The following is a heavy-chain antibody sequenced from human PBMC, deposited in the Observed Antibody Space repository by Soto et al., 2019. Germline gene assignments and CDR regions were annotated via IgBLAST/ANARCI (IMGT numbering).Heavy chain of an antibody. V-gene: IGHV4-61*08. D-gene: IGHD5-12*01. CDR3: ERHDYADRTFDI. CDR1: GGSVGSGAYY. J-gene: IGHJ3*02. CDR2: IQYSGDT. Sequence: QVLLQEPGPGQVRPSETLSLTCIVSGGSVGSGAYYWSWIRQPPGSALEWIGYIQYSGDTNYNSFLKSRLATSVHRCRNRFSLKLTSVTAADTAFYYCERHDYADRTFDIGGKGTKVTVSS.